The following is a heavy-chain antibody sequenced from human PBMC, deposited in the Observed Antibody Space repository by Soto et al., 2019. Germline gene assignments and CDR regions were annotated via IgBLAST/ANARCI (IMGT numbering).Heavy chain of an antibody. CDR1: GFTFSSYA. D-gene: IGHD6-19*01. Sequence: GGSLRLSCAASGFTFSSYAMHWVRQAPGKGLEWVAVISYDGSNKYCADSVKGRFTISRDNSKNTLYLQMNSLRAEDTAVYYCARDPIAVAGYYYGMDVWGQGTTVTVSS. V-gene: IGHV3-30-3*01. CDR2: ISYDGSNK. J-gene: IGHJ6*02. CDR3: ARDPIAVAGYYYGMDV.